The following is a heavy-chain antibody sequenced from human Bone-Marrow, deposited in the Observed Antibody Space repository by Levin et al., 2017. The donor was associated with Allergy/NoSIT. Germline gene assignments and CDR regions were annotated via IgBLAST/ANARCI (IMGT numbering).Heavy chain of an antibody. D-gene: IGHD5-18*01. CDR1: GFTLSSYE. CDR3: ARGGYSYGNSCFDY. CDR2: ISGSGSTI. V-gene: IGHV3-48*03. J-gene: IGHJ4*02. Sequence: PGGSLRLSCAASGFTLSSYEMNWVRQAPGKGLEWVSYISGSGSTIYYADSVKGRFTISRDNAKNSLYLQMNSLRAEDTAVYYCARGGYSYGNSCFDYWGQGTLVTVSS.